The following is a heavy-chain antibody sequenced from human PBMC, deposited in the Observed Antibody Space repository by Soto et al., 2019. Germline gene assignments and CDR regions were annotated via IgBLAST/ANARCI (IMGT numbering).Heavy chain of an antibody. V-gene: IGHV3-7*01. CDR2: IKQDGSEK. CDR1: GFTFSSYW. J-gene: IGHJ6*03. D-gene: IGHD3-16*02. Sequence: GGSLRLSCAASGFTFSSYWMSWVRQAPGKGLEWVANIKQDGSEKYYADSVKGRFTISRDNSKNTLYLQMNSLRAEDTAVYYCARDGHIMITFGGVIVHNYYYYYYMDVWGKGTTVTVSS. CDR3: ARDGHIMITFGGVIVHNYYYYYYMDV.